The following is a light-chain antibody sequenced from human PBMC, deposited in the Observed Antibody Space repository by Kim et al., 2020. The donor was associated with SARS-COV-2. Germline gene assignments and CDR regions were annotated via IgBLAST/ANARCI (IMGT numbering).Light chain of an antibody. Sequence: SPGERATLSGRASQSVSSSYLAWYQQKPGQAPRLLIYGASSRATGIPDRFSGSGSGTDFTLTISRLEPEDFAVYYCQQYGSSSLTFGGGTKVDIK. J-gene: IGKJ4*01. V-gene: IGKV3-20*01. CDR2: GAS. CDR1: QSVSSSY. CDR3: QQYGSSSLT.